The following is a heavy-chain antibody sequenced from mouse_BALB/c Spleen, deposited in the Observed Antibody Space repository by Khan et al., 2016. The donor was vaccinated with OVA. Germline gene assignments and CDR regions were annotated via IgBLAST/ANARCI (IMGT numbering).Heavy chain of an antibody. CDR3: TRLAYYYDSGGFAY. Sequence: EVQLLETGGDLVKPGGSLKLSCAASGFTFSTYGMSWVRQAPDKRLEWVATVSTGSSYTYYPDSVKGRFTISRDTAKNPLYLQMSGLRSEDTAMFYCTRLAYYYDSGGFAYWGQGNLVTVSA. J-gene: IGHJ3*01. CDR1: GFTFSTYG. D-gene: IGHD1-1*01. V-gene: IGHV5-6*01. CDR2: VSTGSSYT.